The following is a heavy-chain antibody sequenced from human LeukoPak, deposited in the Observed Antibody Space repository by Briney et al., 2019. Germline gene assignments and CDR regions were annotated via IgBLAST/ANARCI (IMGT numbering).Heavy chain of an antibody. D-gene: IGHD3-3*01. CDR3: ARGLKYITIFGVVIGHNWFDP. J-gene: IGHJ5*02. CDR2: MNPNSGNT. Sequence: GASLKVSCKVSGYTFTSYDINWVRQAPGQGLEWMGWMNPNSGNTGYAQKFQGRVTMTRNTSKSTAYMEMSSLRAEDTAVYYCARGLKYITIFGVVIGHNWFDPWGQGTLVTVSS. CDR1: GYTFTSYD. V-gene: IGHV1-8*01.